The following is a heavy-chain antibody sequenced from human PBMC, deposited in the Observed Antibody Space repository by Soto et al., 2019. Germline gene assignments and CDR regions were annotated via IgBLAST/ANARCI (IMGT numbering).Heavy chain of an antibody. Sequence: QVQLVQSGAEVKKPGSSVKVSCKASGGTFSSYTISWVRQAPGQGLEWMGRIITIRGIANYAKKFQGRVTITADKSAGTAYIELSSMRSEDTAVYYCARDLRVYSGYDYYCYYYMDVWGKGTTVTVSS. J-gene: IGHJ6*03. CDR1: GGTFSSYT. CDR2: IITIRGIA. D-gene: IGHD5-12*01. V-gene: IGHV1-69*08. CDR3: ARDLRVYSGYDYYCYYYMDV.